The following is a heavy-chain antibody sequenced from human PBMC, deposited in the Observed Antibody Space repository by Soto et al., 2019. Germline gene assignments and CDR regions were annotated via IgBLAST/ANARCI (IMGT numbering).Heavy chain of an antibody. CDR3: ARRRSYCSSTSCYRGHYYYGMDV. Sequence: SETLSLTCAVYGGSFSGYYWSWIRQPPGKGLEWIGEINHSGSTNYNPSLKSRVTISVDTSKNQFSLKLSSVTAADTAVYYCARRRSYCSSTSCYRGHYYYGMDVWGQGTTVTVSS. J-gene: IGHJ6*02. D-gene: IGHD2-2*02. V-gene: IGHV4-34*01. CDR1: GGSFSGYY. CDR2: INHSGST.